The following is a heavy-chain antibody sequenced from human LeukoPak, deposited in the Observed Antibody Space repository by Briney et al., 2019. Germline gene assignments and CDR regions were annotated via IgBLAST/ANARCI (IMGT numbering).Heavy chain of an antibody. J-gene: IGHJ5*02. CDR2: ISAYNGNT. V-gene: IGHV1-18*01. Sequence: GASVTVSCKASGYTFTSYGISWVRQAPGQGLEWMGWISAYNGNTNYAQKLQGRVTMTTDTSTSTAYMELRSLRSDDTAVYYCARTNNPKPPSYYGSGSPGWSDPWGQGTLVTVSS. CDR3: ARTNNPKPPSYYGSGSPGWSDP. D-gene: IGHD3-10*01. CDR1: GYTFTSYG.